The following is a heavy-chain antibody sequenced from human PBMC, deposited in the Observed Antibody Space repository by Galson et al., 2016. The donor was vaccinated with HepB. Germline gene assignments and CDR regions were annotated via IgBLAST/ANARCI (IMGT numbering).Heavy chain of an antibody. CDR1: GGSINPYY. CDR2: ISHTGST. D-gene: IGHD5-12*01. J-gene: IGHJ4*02. V-gene: IGHV4-59*01. Sequence: SETLSLTCTVSGGSINPYYWTWIRQTPGKGLEWIGYISHTGSTHYNPSLKSRVPISVGTSKNQSSLKLSSVTAGDPAVSYCTKRSYLVISGYDYYFHYWGQGTLVTVSS. CDR3: TKRSYLVISGYDYYFHY.